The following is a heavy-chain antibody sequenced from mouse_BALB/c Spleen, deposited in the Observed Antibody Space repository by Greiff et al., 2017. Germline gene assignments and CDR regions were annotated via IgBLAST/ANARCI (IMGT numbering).Heavy chain of an antibody. CDR1: GFNIKDTY. J-gene: IGHJ2*01. V-gene: IGHV14-3*02. CDR2: IDPANGNT. D-gene: IGHD3-3*01. Sequence: EVKLQESGAELVKPGASVKLSCTASGFNIKDTYMHWVKQRPEQGLEWIGRIDPANGNTKYDPKFQGKATITADTSSNTAYLQLSSLTSEDTAVYYCARGGLPDYWGQGTTLTVSS. CDR3: ARGGLPDY.